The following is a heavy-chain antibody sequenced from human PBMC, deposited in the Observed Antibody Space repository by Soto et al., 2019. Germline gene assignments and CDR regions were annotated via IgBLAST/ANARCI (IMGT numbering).Heavy chain of an antibody. CDR2: INPNSGGT. Sequence: ASVKVSCKASGYTFTGYYMHWVRQAPGQGLEWMGWINPNSGGTNYAQKFQGWVTMTRDTSISTAYMELSRLRSDDTAVYYCARTSYDFWSGYDYWGQGTLVTVSS. V-gene: IGHV1-2*04. CDR3: ARTSYDFWSGYDY. D-gene: IGHD3-3*01. J-gene: IGHJ4*02. CDR1: GYTFTGYY.